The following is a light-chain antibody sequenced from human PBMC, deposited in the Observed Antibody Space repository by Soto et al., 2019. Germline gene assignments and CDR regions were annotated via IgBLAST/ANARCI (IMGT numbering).Light chain of an antibody. CDR3: QHYSSYSWT. V-gene: IGKV1-5*01. Sequence: DIQVTQSHPNLSASVGARVTITCRASQTISTWMAWYQQKPGKAPKLLVYDASTLESGVASRFSGSGSGTDFTLTISSLQPDDFATYYCQHYSSYSWTFGQGTKVDIK. CDR1: QTISTW. CDR2: DAS. J-gene: IGKJ1*01.